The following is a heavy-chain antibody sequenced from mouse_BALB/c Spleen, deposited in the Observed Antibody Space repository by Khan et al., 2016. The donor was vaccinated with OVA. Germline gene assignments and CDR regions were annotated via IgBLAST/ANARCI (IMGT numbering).Heavy chain of an antibody. CDR2: IDPENGNI. Sequence: VQLQQSGAELVRPGALVKLSCKASGFNIKDYYLHWVKQRPEQGLEWIGWIDPENGNIVYDPKFQGKASLTSDTSSNLAYLQLSSLTADATAGCYCARSGYFAWFAYWGQGTLVTVSA. J-gene: IGHJ3*01. CDR3: ARSGYFAWFAY. V-gene: IGHV14-1*02. CDR1: GFNIKDYY.